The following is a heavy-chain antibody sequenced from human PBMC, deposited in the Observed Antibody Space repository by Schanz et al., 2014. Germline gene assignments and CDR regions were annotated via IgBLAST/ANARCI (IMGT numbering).Heavy chain of an antibody. CDR1: GFTVRNFV. J-gene: IGHJ4*02. Sequence: EVQLLESGGGFVQPGGSLRLSCAASGFTVRNFVMDWVRQAPGKGLEWVSGIGGSGDSTHYADSVKGRFTISRDNAKKSLYLQRNRRNAKDTAVYYCARAAPAATYLDSWGLGTLVTVSS. D-gene: IGHD2-2*01. CDR3: ARAAPAATYLDS. V-gene: IGHV3-23*01. CDR2: IGGSGDST.